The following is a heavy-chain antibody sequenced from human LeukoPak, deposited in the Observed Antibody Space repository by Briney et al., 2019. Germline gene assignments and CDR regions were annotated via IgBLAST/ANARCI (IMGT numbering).Heavy chain of an antibody. D-gene: IGHD3-22*01. CDR3: ARDLGYYDSSGYLRGAEYFQH. J-gene: IGHJ1*01. CDR1: GFTFSSYW. V-gene: IGHV3-74*01. Sequence: GGSLRLSCAASGFTFSSYWMHWVRQAPGKGLVWVSRINSDGSSTSYADSVKGRFTISRDNAKNSLYLQMNSLRAEDTAVYYCARDLGYYDSSGYLRGAEYFQHWGQGTLVTVSS. CDR2: INSDGSST.